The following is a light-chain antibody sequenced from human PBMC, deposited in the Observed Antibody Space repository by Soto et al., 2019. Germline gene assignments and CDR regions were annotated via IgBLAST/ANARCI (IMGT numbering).Light chain of an antibody. CDR1: SSDIGRYNF. Sequence: QSVLTQPASVSGSPGQSITISCTGTSSDIGRYNFVSWYQQHPGKAPTLLVYEVTNRPSGVSNRFSGSKSGNTASLTIFGLQTEDEADYYCSSYTSVTTFVVFGTGTKLTVL. CDR2: EVT. J-gene: IGLJ1*01. CDR3: SSYTSVTTFVV. V-gene: IGLV2-14*01.